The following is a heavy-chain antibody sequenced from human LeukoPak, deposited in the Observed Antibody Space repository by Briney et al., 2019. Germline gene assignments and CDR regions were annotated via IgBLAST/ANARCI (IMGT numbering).Heavy chain of an antibody. V-gene: IGHV1-3*01. D-gene: IGHD2-15*01. CDR3: ATSRNSARGIDY. J-gene: IGHJ4*02. Sequence: KFQGRVTITRDTSASTAYMELSSLRSEDTAVYYCATSRNSARGIDYWGQGTLVTVSS.